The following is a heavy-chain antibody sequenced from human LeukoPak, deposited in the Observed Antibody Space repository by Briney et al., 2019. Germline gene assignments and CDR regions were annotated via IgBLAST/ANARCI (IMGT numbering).Heavy chain of an antibody. V-gene: IGHV4-61*02. CDR1: GGSISGGSYY. Sequence: SETLSLTCTVSGGSISGGSYYWSWIRQPAGKGLEWIGRIYTSGSTNYNPSLKSRVTISVDTSKNQFSLKLSSVTAADTAVYYCAREFSGSYSSMGYWGQGTLVTVSS. CDR3: AREFSGSYSSMGY. D-gene: IGHD1-26*01. J-gene: IGHJ4*02. CDR2: IYTSGST.